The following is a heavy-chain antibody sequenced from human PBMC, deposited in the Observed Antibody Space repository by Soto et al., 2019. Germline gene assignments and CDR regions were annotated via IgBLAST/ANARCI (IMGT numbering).Heavy chain of an antibody. CDR1: GFTFSNAW. J-gene: IGHJ4*02. Sequence: EVQLVESGGGLVQPGGSLRLSCAASGFTFSNAWMSWVRQAPGKGLEWVGRIKSKTDGGTTDYAAPVKGRFTISRDDSKNTLYLQMNSLKTEDTAVYYCTTEPEGVAWVDYWGQGTLVTVSS. V-gene: IGHV3-15*01. CDR2: IKSKTDGGTT. CDR3: TTEPEGVAWVDY. D-gene: IGHD1-26*01.